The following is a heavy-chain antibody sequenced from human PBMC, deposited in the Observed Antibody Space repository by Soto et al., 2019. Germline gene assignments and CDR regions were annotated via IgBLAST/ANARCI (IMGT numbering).Heavy chain of an antibody. CDR2: ISAYNGNT. D-gene: IGHD2-2*01. J-gene: IGHJ6*01. CDR1: GYTFRMYG. CDR3: ARYCSSTSCSPYYYYYGLGV. V-gene: IGHV1-18*04. Sequence: AARKITYKETGYTFRMYGISWVRQAPGQGLEWMGWISAYNGNTNYAQKLQGRVTMTTDTSTSTAYMELRSLRSDDTAVYYCARYCSSTSCSPYYYYYGLGVWG.